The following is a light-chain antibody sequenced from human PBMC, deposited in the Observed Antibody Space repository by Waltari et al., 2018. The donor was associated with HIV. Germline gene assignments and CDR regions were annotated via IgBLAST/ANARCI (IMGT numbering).Light chain of an antibody. CDR1: QSVSRF. V-gene: IGKV3-11*01. J-gene: IGKJ1*01. Sequence: EIVLTQSPATLSLSPGERATLSCRASQSVSRFLAWYQHKPGQAPRLLIYDATNRASDTPARFSGSGSGTDLSLTISSLEPEDFAVYYCQQRSGWPWTFGQGTKVEVK. CDR3: QQRSGWPWT. CDR2: DAT.